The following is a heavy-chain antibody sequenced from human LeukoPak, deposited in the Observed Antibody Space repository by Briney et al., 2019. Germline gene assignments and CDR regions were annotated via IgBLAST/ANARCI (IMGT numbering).Heavy chain of an antibody. Sequence: SETLSLTCTVSGGSISSYYWSWIRQPPGKGLEWIGCISYSGSTNYNPSLNSRLTISVGTPKSQFSLKLSSVNADDTAVYFCARRSTRPERFDYWGQGILVTVSS. J-gene: IGHJ4*02. CDR1: GGSISSYY. V-gene: IGHV4-59*01. CDR2: ISYSGST. CDR3: ARRSTRPERFDY.